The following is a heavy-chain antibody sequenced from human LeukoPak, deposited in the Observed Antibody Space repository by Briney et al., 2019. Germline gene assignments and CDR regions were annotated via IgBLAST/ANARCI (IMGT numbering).Heavy chain of an antibody. CDR2: ISYDGSVR. Sequence: GGSLRLSCVVSGFTFSTYGMHWVRQAPGKGLEWVAVISYDGSVRYYVDSVKGRFTISRDNFRNTLYLQMNSLRTEDTAVYYCANGGLDSKPNFDNWGQGTLVTVSS. CDR1: GFTFSTYG. V-gene: IGHV3-30*18. D-gene: IGHD3-16*01. J-gene: IGHJ4*02. CDR3: ANGGLDSKPNFDN.